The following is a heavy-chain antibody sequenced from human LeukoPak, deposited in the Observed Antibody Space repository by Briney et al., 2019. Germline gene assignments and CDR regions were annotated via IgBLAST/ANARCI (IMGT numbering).Heavy chain of an antibody. CDR3: ARDFLSWTSDAFDI. J-gene: IGHJ3*02. CDR1: GLTFKNYA. Sequence: GSLRLSCAASGLTFKNYAMPWVRQAPGTGLERVSTISGKGDSTYYADSVKGRFTISRDNSKNTLYLQINSLRAEDTAVYYCARDFLSWTSDAFDIWGQGTMVTVSS. V-gene: IGHV3-23*01. D-gene: IGHD2/OR15-2a*01. CDR2: ISGKGDST.